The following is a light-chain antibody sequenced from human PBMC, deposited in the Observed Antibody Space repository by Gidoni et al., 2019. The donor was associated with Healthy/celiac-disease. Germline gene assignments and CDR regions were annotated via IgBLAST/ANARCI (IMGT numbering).Light chain of an antibody. Sequence: QSVLTQPTSASGAPGQRVTISCPGSSSNIGAGYDVHWYQQLPGTAPKLLITGNINRPSGVPDRFSGSKSGTSASLAITGLQAEDEADYYCQSYDSSLSGSGVFGGGTKLTVL. V-gene: IGLV1-40*01. CDR2: GNI. J-gene: IGLJ2*01. CDR3: QSYDSSLSGSGV. CDR1: SSNIGAGYD.